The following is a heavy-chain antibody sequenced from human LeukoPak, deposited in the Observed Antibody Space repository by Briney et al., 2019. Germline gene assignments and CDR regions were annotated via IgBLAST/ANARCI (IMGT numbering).Heavy chain of an antibody. CDR3: ATAAPEGANDAFHI. V-gene: IGHV1-18*01. CDR2: ISTYNGNT. CDR1: GYTFTIYG. D-gene: IGHD1-26*01. Sequence: ASVTVSCTASGYTFTIYGFSWVRQAPGQGLDWMGWISTYNGNTNYAQKLQGRVTMTTDTSTSTAYMELRSLRSDDTAVYYCATAAPEGANDAFHIWGQGTVVTVSS. J-gene: IGHJ3*02.